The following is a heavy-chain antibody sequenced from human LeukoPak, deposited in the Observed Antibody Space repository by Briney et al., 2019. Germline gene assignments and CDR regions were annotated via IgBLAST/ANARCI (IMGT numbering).Heavy chain of an antibody. CDR1: GFTFSSYA. Sequence: GGSLRLSCAAFGFTFSSYAMSWVRQAPGKGLEWVSGFRGSGGSTHYADSVKGRFTISRDNSKNTLYLQMNSLRAEDTAVYYCAKDIAVFDWGNAFDIWGQGTMVTVSS. D-gene: IGHD3-9*01. V-gene: IGHV3-23*01. CDR2: FRGSGGST. J-gene: IGHJ3*02. CDR3: AKDIAVFDWGNAFDI.